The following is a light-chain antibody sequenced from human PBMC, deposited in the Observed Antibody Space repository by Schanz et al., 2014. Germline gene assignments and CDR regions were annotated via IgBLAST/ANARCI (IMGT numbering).Light chain of an antibody. V-gene: IGKV3D-15*01. CDR3: QQYDNWWT. CDR2: SAS. J-gene: IGKJ1*01. CDR1: QSVSSN. Sequence: EIVMTQSPATLSVSPGERATLSCRASQSVSSNLAWYQQKPGQAPRLLIYSASRRATGIPARFSGSGSGTEFTLTISSLQSEDFVVYYCQQYDNWWTFGPGTKVEIK.